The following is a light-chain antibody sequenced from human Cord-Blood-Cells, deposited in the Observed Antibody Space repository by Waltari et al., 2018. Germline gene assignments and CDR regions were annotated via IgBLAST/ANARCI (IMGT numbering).Light chain of an antibody. CDR2: DAS. J-gene: IGKJ4*01. V-gene: IGKV1-33*01. CDR1: QDISND. CDR3: QQYDNLPLT. Sequence: DIQMTQSTSSLSACVGDRVTITCQASQDISNDLNWYQQKPGKAPKLLIYDASKLETGVPSRFSGSGSGTDFTFTISSLQPEDIATYYCQQYDNLPLTFGGGTKVEIK.